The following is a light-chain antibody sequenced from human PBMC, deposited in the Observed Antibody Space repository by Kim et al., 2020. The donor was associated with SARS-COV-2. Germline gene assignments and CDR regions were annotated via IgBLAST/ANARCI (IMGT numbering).Light chain of an antibody. J-gene: IGLJ1*01. V-gene: IGLV3-19*01. Sequence: SSELTQDPAVSVALGQTVRITCQGDSLRSNYATWYQQKPGQAPVVVMYGKNDRPSGIPDRFSGSSSGDTASLTITGAQAEDEAEYYCNSRDSSTNHYVFGTGTKVTVL. CDR1: SLRSNY. CDR2: GKN. CDR3: NSRDSSTNHYV.